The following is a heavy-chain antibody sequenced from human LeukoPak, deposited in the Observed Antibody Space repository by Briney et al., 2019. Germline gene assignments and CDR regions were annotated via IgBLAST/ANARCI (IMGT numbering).Heavy chain of an antibody. CDR2: ISYDGSNK. CDR3: ARDPSKYCGGDCYYNWFDP. J-gene: IGHJ5*02. D-gene: IGHD2-21*02. V-gene: IGHV3-30*04. CDR1: GFTFSSYA. Sequence: GGSLRLSCAASGFTFSSYAMHWVRQAPGKGLEWVAVISYDGSNKYYADSVKGRFTISRDNSKNTLYLQMNSLRAEDTAVYYCARDPSKYCGGDCYYNWFDPWGQGTLVTVSS.